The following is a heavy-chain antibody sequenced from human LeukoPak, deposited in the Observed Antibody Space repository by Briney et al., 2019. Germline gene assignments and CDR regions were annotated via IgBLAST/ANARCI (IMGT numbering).Heavy chain of an antibody. V-gene: IGHV1-2*02. CDR1: GYTFTGYY. CDR2: INPKSGGT. Sequence: ASVKVSSKTSGYTFTGYYMHWVRQAPGQGPERMGWINPKSGGTNFAQKFLGRVTLTRDTSISTAYMELSSLRSDDTAVYYCARDGGGVSLIPFDYGGQGTLVTVSA. CDR3: ARDGGGVSLIPFDY. D-gene: IGHD3-16*01. J-gene: IGHJ4*02.